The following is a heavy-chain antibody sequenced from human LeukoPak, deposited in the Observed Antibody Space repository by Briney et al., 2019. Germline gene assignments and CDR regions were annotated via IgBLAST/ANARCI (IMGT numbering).Heavy chain of an antibody. CDR2: IYYTGST. D-gene: IGHD5-24*01. CDR3: AQHPQGEVATIG. CDR1: GGSVRSYY. V-gene: IGHV4-59*08. Sequence: PSDTLSLTCTVSGGSVRSYYWSWIRQPPGKGLDWIGYIYYTGSTNDNPSLKSRVTISVDTSKHQYSLKLSSVTAADTAVYYCAQHPQGEVATIGWGQGILVTVSS. J-gene: IGHJ4*02.